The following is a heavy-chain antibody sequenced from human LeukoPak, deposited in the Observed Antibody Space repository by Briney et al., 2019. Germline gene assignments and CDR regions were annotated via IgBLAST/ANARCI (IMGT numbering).Heavy chain of an antibody. CDR2: ITSSGDNT. D-gene: IGHD3-22*01. J-gene: IGHJ5*02. CDR1: GFTFSSYA. Sequence: GASLRLSCAASGFTFSSYAMCWVRQAPGKGLQWVSSITSSGDNTYYADSVKGRFTISRDNTKNTLHLQVNSLRAEDTAVYYCARGSSGNYDTWGQGTLVTVSS. V-gene: IGHV3-23*01. CDR3: ARGSSGNYDT.